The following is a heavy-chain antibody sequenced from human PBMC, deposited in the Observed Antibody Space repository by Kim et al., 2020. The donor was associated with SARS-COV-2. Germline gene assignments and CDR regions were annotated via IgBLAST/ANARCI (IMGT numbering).Heavy chain of an antibody. D-gene: IGHD3-10*01. J-gene: IGHJ6*02. CDR1: GFTFDDYA. CDR2: ISWNSGSI. V-gene: IGHV3-9*01. CDR3: AKDTGPYYYYGMDV. Sequence: GGSLRLSCAASGFTFDDYAMHWVRQAQGKGLEWVSGISWNSGSIGYADSVKGRFTISRDNAKNSLYLQMNSLRAEDTALYYCAKDTGPYYYYGMDVWGQGTTVTVSS.